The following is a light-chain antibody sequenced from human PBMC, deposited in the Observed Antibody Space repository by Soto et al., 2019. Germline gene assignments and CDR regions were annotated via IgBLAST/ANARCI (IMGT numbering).Light chain of an antibody. V-gene: IGKV1-5*01. J-gene: IGKJ2*03. CDR1: QSISSW. CDR3: QQYNSYSR. Sequence: DIQMTQSPSTLSASVGDRVTITCRASQSISSWLAWYQQKPGKAPKLLIYDASGLESGVPSRFSGSGSGTEFTLPISSLQPDDFATYYCQQYNSYSRYGQGTKLEIK. CDR2: DAS.